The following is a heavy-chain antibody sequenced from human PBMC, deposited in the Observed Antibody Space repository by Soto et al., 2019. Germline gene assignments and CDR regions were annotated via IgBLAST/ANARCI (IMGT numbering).Heavy chain of an antibody. J-gene: IGHJ4*02. CDR1: GFTFSGSA. D-gene: IGHD6-13*01. CDR3: TSPYSSNEG. V-gene: IGHV3-73*02. CDR2: IRSKANSYAT. Sequence: EVQLVESGGGLVQPGGSLKLSCAASGFTFSGSAMHWVRQASGKGLEWVGRIRSKANSYATAYAASVKGRFTISRDDSKNTAYLQMNSLKTEDTAVNYCTSPYSSNEGWGQGTLVTVSS.